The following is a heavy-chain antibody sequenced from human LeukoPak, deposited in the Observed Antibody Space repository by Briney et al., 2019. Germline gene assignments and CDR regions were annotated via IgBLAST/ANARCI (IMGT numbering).Heavy chain of an antibody. Sequence: GESLQISCKCSGYNFTSYWIGWVRPVPEKGLEWMGIIYPGASDTRYSPSFQGQVTISADKSISTAYLQWSSLKASDTAMYYCAVQFRAAAAFDYWGQGTLVTVSS. CDR1: GYNFTSYW. CDR2: IYPGASDT. CDR3: AVQFRAAAAFDY. D-gene: IGHD6-13*01. V-gene: IGHV5-51*01. J-gene: IGHJ4*02.